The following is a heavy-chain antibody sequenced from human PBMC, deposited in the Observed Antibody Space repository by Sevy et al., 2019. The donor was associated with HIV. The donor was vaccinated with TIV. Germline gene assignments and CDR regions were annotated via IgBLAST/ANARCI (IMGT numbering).Heavy chain of an antibody. J-gene: IGHJ4*02. CDR3: TRWSGSKSFFDY. Sequence: GGSLRLSCTASGFTLGDYGMSWVRQAPGKGLEWISFTKSKAHGGTTENEASVKGRLTISRDDSKSIIDLQMNNLKIEDTAVYYCTRWSGSKSFFDYWGQGTLVTVSS. CDR2: TKSKAHGGTT. D-gene: IGHD1-26*01. V-gene: IGHV3-49*04. CDR1: GFTLGDYG.